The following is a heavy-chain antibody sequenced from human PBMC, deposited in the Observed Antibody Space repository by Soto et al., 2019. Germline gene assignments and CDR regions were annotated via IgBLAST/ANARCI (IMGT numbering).Heavy chain of an antibody. CDR3: ARDLRSFSIAARPSNPDY. V-gene: IGHV3-30-3*01. CDR2: ISYDGSNK. D-gene: IGHD6-6*01. CDR1: GFTFSSYA. J-gene: IGHJ4*02. Sequence: GGSLRLSCAASGFTFSSYAMHWVRQAPGKGLEWVAVISYDGSNKYYADSVKGRFTISRDNSKNTLYLQMNSLRAEDTAVYYCARDLRSFSIAARPSNPDYWGQGTLVTVSS.